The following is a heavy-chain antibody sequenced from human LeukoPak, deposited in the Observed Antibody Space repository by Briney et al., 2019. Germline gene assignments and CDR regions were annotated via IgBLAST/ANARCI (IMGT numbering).Heavy chain of an antibody. CDR3: ARVGLRDGYRMIDY. J-gene: IGHJ4*02. CDR2: ISSSGSTI. Sequence: PGGSLRLSCAASGFTFSSYAMSWVRQAPGKGLEWVSYISSSGSTIYYADSVKGRFTISRDNSKNTLYLQMNSLRAEDTAVYYCARVGLRDGYRMIDYWGQGTLVTVSS. V-gene: IGHV3-23*01. D-gene: IGHD5-24*01. CDR1: GFTFSSYA.